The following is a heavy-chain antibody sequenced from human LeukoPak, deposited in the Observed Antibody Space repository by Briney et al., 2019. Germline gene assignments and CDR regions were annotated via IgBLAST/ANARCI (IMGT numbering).Heavy chain of an antibody. CDR3: ASVPGSSTSWYHCDN. CDR2: FFSTGHT. J-gene: IGHJ4*02. CDR1: GDSVSISNHH. Sequence: PSETLSLTCNLSGDSVSISNHHCAWIRQSPGMGLEWVGSFFSTGHTTQNPHPDVTGRVTLSVDTSSNEFSMQLRAWTAPDTAILCGASVPGSSTSWYHCDNGGQGTLVTLSS. V-gene: IGHV4-39*01. D-gene: IGHD1-14*01.